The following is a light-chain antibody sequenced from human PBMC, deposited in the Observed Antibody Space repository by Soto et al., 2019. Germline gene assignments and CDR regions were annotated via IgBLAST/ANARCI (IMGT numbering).Light chain of an antibody. CDR2: TAS. J-gene: IGKJ1*01. CDR1: QTISSW. Sequence: DIQMTQSPSTLSGSVGDRVTITCRSSQTISSWLAWYQQKPGKAPKLLIYTASSLESGVPSRFSGSGSGTDFTLTISSLQPDDFATYYCQQYNSYPTFGQGTKVDIK. CDR3: QQYNSYPT. V-gene: IGKV1-5*03.